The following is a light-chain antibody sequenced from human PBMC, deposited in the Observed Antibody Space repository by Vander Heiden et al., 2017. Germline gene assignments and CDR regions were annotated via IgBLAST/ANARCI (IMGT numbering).Light chain of an antibody. J-gene: IGLJ2*01. CDR2: YNN. Sequence: QSILTHSPSASGTPGQRVTISCSGSGSNTVRSPVVWYQQSPGTAPKLLIYYNNQRPSGVPDRFSGSKSGTSASLAISGLQSDDEADYYCAAWDDSLNGPVFGGGTKLTVL. CDR1: GSNTVRSP. CDR3: AAWDDSLNGPV. V-gene: IGLV1-44*01.